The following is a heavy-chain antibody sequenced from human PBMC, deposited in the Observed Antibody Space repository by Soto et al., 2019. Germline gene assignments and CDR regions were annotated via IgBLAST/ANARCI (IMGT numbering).Heavy chain of an antibody. D-gene: IGHD1-26*01. CDR1: GFTFSSYA. Sequence: PGGSLRLSCAASGFTFSSYAMHWVRQAPGKGLEWVAVISYDGSNKYYADSVKGRFTISRDNSKNTLYLQMNSLRAEDTAVYYCAREDSGSYLVYYYGMDVWGQGTTVTVS. CDR3: AREDSGSYLVYYYGMDV. V-gene: IGHV3-30-3*01. J-gene: IGHJ6*02. CDR2: ISYDGSNK.